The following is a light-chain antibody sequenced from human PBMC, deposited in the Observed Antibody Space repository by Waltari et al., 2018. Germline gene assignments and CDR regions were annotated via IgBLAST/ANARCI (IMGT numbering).Light chain of an antibody. CDR1: EGLLHTSGKTY. Sequence: IVFIQTPLSLPVTSGQPAFISGKSSEGLLHTSGKTYLRWYMQTGGQRPHLLISDADNRHPGVTERFTGSVSGTDFTVTLSRGEAVHVAGYYCMQSKRLLWTFGHGTKVQI. J-gene: IGKJ1*01. CDR3: MQSKRLLWT. CDR2: DAD. V-gene: IGKV2D-29*01.